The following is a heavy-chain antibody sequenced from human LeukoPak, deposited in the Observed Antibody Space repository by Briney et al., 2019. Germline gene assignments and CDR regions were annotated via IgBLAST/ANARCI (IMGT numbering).Heavy chain of an antibody. CDR1: GGTFSSYA. V-gene: IGHV1-69*04. CDR3: ARDATDYGDYGTLGDY. J-gene: IGHJ4*02. D-gene: IGHD4-17*01. Sequence: ASVKVSCKASGGTFSSYAISWVRQAPGQGLEWMGRIIPILGIANYAQKFQGRVTITADKSTSTAYMELSSLRSEDTAVYYCARDATDYGDYGTLGDYWGQGTLVTVSS. CDR2: IIPILGIA.